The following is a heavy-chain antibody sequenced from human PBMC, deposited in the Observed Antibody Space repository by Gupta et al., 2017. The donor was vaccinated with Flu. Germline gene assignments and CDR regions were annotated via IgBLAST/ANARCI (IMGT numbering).Heavy chain of an antibody. D-gene: IGHD1-26*01. CDR1: T. Sequence: TMHLVRQAPGKGLEWVSLISWDGGSTYYADSVKGRFTISRDNSKNSLYLQMNSLRTEDTALYYCAKDIPPSFWGQGTLVTVSS. CDR3: AKDIPPSF. J-gene: IGHJ4*02. V-gene: IGHV3-43*01. CDR2: ISWDGGST.